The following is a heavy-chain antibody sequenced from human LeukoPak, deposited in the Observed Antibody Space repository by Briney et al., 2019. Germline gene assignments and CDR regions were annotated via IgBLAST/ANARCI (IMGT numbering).Heavy chain of an antibody. V-gene: IGHV4-34*01. CDR2: INHSGST. D-gene: IGHD1-1*01. CDR3: ARGRVGTSRAYYYYYGMDV. CDR1: GGSFSGYY. J-gene: IGHJ6*02. Sequence: SETLSLTCAVYGGSFSGYYWSWIRQPPGKGLEWIGEINHSGSTSYNPSLKSRVTISVDTSKNQFSLKLSSVTAADTAVYYCARGRVGTSRAYYYYYGMDVWGQGTTVTVSS.